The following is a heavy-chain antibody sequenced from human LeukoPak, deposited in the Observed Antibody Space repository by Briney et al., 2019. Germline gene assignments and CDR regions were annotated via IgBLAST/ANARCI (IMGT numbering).Heavy chain of an antibody. J-gene: IGHJ6*02. Sequence: GGSLRLSCAASGFTFGSYDMHWVRQATGKGLEWVSAIGTAGDTYYPGSVKGRFTISRENAKNSLYLQMNSLRAGDTAVYYCARGIAVDYYYGMDVWGQGTTVTVSS. CDR3: ARGIAVDYYYGMDV. V-gene: IGHV3-13*01. CDR2: IGTAGDT. D-gene: IGHD6-19*01. CDR1: GFTFGSYD.